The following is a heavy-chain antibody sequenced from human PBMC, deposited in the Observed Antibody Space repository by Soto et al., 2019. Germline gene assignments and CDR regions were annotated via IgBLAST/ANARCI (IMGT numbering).Heavy chain of an antibody. CDR2: IYYSGST. CDR1: GGSISSGGYC. J-gene: IGHJ5*01. V-gene: IGHV4-30-4*08. D-gene: IGHD3-16*01. Sequence: SETLSLTCTVSGGSISSGGYCWSWIRQHPGKGLEWIGYIYYSGSTYYNPSLKSRVTISVDTSKNQFSLKLSSVTAADTAVYYRARLIGNSWLDSWGQGILVTVSS. CDR3: ARLIGNSWLDS.